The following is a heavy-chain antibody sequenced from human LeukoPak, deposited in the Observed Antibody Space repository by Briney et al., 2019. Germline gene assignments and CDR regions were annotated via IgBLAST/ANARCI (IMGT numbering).Heavy chain of an antibody. CDR3: AKGPTMVRGVITPPGGY. CDR1: GFTFSSYG. V-gene: IGHV3-30*02. CDR2: IRYDGSNK. Sequence: GGSLRLSCAASGFTFSSYGMHWVRQAPGKGLEWVAFIRYDGSNKYYADSVKGRFTISRDNSKNTLYLQMNSLRAEDTAVYYCAKGPTMVRGVITPPGGYWGQGTLVTVSS. D-gene: IGHD3-10*01. J-gene: IGHJ4*02.